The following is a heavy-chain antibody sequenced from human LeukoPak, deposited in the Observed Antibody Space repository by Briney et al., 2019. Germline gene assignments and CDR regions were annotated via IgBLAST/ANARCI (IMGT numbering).Heavy chain of an antibody. J-gene: IGHJ4*02. D-gene: IGHD2-2*02. Sequence: PGGSLRLSCAASGFTFSSYAMHWVRQAPGKGLEWVAVISYDGSNKYYADSVKGRFTISRDNSKNTLYLQMNSLRAEDTAVYYCASDTVVVPAAITVFDYWGQGTLVTVSS. CDR2: ISYDGSNK. CDR3: ASDTVVVPAAITVFDY. CDR1: GFTFSSYA. V-gene: IGHV3-30-3*01.